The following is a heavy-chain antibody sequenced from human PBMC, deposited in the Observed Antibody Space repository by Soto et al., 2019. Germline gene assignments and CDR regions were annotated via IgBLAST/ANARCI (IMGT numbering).Heavy chain of an antibody. CDR1: GGSIGSDDYY. V-gene: IGHV4-30-4*01. Sequence: SETLSLTCTVSGGSIGSDDYYWSWIRQPPGKGLEWIGYIYYSGSTYYNPSLKSRITMSVDTSKNQFSLKLSSVTAADTAVYYCARGPYGDYVYWFDPWGQGTLVTVSS. CDR3: ARGPYGDYVYWFDP. D-gene: IGHD4-17*01. J-gene: IGHJ5*02. CDR2: IYYSGST.